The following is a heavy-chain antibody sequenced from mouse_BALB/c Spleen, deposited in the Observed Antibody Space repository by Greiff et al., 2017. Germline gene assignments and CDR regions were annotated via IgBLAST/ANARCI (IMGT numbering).Heavy chain of an antibody. V-gene: IGHV2-4-1*01. D-gene: IGHD2-14*01. CDR1: GFSLTSYG. Sequence: VQLVESGPGLVQPSQSLSITCTVSGFSLTSYGVHWVRQSPGKGLEWLGVIWSGGSTDYNAAFISRLSISKDNSKSQVFFKMNSLQADDTAIYYCARNWRVRGYYYAMDYWGQGTSVTVSS. CDR2: IWSGGST. J-gene: IGHJ4*01. CDR3: ARNWRVRGYYYAMDY.